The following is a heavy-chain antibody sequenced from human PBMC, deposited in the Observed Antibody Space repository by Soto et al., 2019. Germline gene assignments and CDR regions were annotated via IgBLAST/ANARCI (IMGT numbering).Heavy chain of an antibody. CDR3: AKGGAREDYGDYFWRFYFDY. Sequence: GGSLRLSCAASGFTFSSYAMSWVRQAPGKGLEWVSAISGSGGSTYYADSVKGRFTISRDNSKNTLYLQMNSLRAEDTAVYYCAKGGAREDYGDYFWRFYFDYWGQGTLVTVSS. V-gene: IGHV3-23*01. J-gene: IGHJ4*02. CDR1: GFTFSSYA. D-gene: IGHD4-17*01. CDR2: ISGSGGST.